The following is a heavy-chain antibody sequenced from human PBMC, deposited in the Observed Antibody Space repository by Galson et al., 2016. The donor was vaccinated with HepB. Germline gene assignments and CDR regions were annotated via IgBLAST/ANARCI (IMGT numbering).Heavy chain of an antibody. J-gene: IGHJ5*02. CDR2: ITGSGATT. V-gene: IGHV3-23*01. CDR3: AKGRSLTAAVSIWFDP. D-gene: IGHD6-13*01. CDR1: GFTFSSFA. Sequence: SLRLSCAASGFTFSSFAMTWVRQPPGKGLEWVSTITGSGATTYYADAVKGRFTISRDNSKNTLYLQMNSLRAEDKAVYYCAKGRSLTAAVSIWFDPWGQGTLVTVSS.